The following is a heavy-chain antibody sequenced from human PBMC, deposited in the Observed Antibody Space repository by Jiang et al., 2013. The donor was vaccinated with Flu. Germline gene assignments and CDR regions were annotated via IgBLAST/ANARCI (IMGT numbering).Heavy chain of an antibody. D-gene: IGHD5/OR15-5a*01. Sequence: EVMRPGASVKVSCKASGYTFTSHNMHWVRQAPGQRLEWMGWINAVNGNTKYSQKFQGRVTLISDTPARTAYMQLSSLRPEDTAVYYCARGAPSVRKDFDYWGQGTLVTVSS. CDR3: ARGAPSVRKDFDY. V-gene: IGHV1-3*01. J-gene: IGHJ4*02. CDR1: GYTFTSHN. CDR2: INAVNGNT.